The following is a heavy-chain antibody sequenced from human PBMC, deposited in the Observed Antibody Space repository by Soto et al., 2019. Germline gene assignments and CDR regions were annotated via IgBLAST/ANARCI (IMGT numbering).Heavy chain of an antibody. Sequence: PGGSLRLSCAASGFTFSSCAMSWVRQAPGKGLEWVPAISGSGGSTYYADSVKGRFTISRDNSKNTLYLQMNSLRAEDTAVYYCAKVVVIIKRKDYGMDVWGQGTTVTVSS. V-gene: IGHV3-23*01. CDR3: AKVVVIIKRKDYGMDV. J-gene: IGHJ6*02. CDR2: ISGSGGST. D-gene: IGHD3-22*01. CDR1: GFTFSSCA.